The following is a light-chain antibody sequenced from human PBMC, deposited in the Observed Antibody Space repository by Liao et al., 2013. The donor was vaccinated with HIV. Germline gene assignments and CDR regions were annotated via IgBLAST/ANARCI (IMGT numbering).Light chain of an antibody. CDR2: YDS. CDR1: SIGSKS. Sequence: SYVLIQSPSVSVAPGKTATISCGGDSIGSKSVHWYQQRPGQAPVLVMSYDSDRPSGIPERFSGSNSGNTATLTISGAQAVDEADYFCQAWGSSTVVFGGGTKVTVL. J-gene: IGLJ1*01. V-gene: IGLV3-21*01. CDR3: QAWGSSTVV.